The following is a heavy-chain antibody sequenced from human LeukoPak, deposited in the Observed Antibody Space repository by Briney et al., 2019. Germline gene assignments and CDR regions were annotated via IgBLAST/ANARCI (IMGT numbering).Heavy chain of an antibody. CDR3: ARHDWFDP. J-gene: IGHJ5*02. Sequence: PGGSLRLSCAASGFTFSSYWMHWVRQAPGKGLVGVSRINSDGRSTNYADSVKGRFTISRDTSKNTLYLQMNSLRAEDTAVYYCARHDWFDPWGQGTLVTVSS. CDR2: INSDGRST. V-gene: IGHV3-74*01. CDR1: GFTFSSYW. D-gene: IGHD3-3*01.